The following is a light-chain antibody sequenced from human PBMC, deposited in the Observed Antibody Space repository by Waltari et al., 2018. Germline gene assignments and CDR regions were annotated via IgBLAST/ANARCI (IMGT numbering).Light chain of an antibody. CDR2: KAS. CDR3: QQYNSYSSLS. Sequence: DIQMTQSPSTLSAFVGDRVTITCRASEGISRWLAWYQQKPGKAPNLLISKASNLEIGVPSRFSGSGSETEFTLTINSLQPDDFATYYCQQYNSYSSLSFGGGTKVEI. V-gene: IGKV1-5*03. J-gene: IGKJ4*01. CDR1: EGISRW.